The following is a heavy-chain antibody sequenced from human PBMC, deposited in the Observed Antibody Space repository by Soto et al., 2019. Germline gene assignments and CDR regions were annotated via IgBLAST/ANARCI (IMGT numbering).Heavy chain of an antibody. Sequence: SGWSLRLSCAASGFTFSSYSMNWVRQAPGKGLEWISYISTTSSSIYYADSVKGRFTISRDNAKNSLFLQMNSLRDEDTAVYYCARKGVDFDYSGQGALVTVSS. CDR3: ARKGVDFDY. J-gene: IGHJ4*02. D-gene: IGHD3-3*01. CDR1: GFTFSSYS. CDR2: ISTTSSSI. V-gene: IGHV3-48*02.